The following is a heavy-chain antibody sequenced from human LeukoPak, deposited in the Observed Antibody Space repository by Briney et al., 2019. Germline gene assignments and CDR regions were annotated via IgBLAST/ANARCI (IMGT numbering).Heavy chain of an antibody. Sequence: GGSLRLSCAVSGFSINNYWMTWYRQAPGKGLECVAHIKGDASEKYYLDSVKGRFTISRDNAKNSLYLQMNSLRAEDTAVYYCXXXAGVTWGQGTLVTVSS. CDR2: IKGDASEK. V-gene: IGHV3-7*01. D-gene: IGHD6-19*01. CDR1: GFSINNYW. J-gene: IGHJ5*02. CDR3: XXXAGVT.